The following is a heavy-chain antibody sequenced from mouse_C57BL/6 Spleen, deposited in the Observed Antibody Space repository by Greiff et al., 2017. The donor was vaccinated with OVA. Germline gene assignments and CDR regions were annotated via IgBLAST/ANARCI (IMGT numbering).Heavy chain of an antibody. V-gene: IGHV1-52*01. D-gene: IGHD1-1*01. CDR1: GYTFTSYW. Sequence: QVQLQQPGAELVRPGSSVKLSCKASGYTFTSYWMHWVKQRPIQGLEWIGNIDPSDSETHYNQKFKDKATLTVDKSSSTAYMQLSSLTSEDSAVYYCARSWGYYGSSHYFDYWGQGTTLTVSS. CDR3: ARSWGYYGSSHYFDY. CDR2: IDPSDSET. J-gene: IGHJ2*01.